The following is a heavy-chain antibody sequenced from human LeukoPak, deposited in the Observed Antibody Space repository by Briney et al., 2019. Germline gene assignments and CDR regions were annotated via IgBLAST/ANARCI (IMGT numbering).Heavy chain of an antibody. CDR3: ARGPGRDGYNPQGT. CDR2: INHSGST. V-gene: IGHV4-34*01. J-gene: IGHJ4*02. D-gene: IGHD5-24*01. CDR1: GDSLSSYY. Sequence: SETLSLTCTVSGDSLSSYYWNWIRQPPGKGLEWIGEINHSGSTNYNPSLKSRVTISVDTSKNQFSLKLSSVTAADTAVYYCARGPGRDGYNPQGTWGQGTLVTVSS.